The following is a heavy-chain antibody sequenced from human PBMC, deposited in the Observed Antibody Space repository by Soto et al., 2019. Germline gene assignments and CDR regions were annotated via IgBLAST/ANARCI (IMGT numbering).Heavy chain of an antibody. Sequence: GGSLRLSCAASGFTFSRFSMHWVRQAPGKGLEYVSAISVNGGSTYYANSVKGRFTISRDNSENTLYLHMGGLRAEDMAVYYCARVAVAGTVAFDIWGQGTMVTVSS. CDR2: ISVNGGST. J-gene: IGHJ3*02. CDR1: GFTFSRFS. CDR3: ARVAVAGTVAFDI. V-gene: IGHV3-64*01. D-gene: IGHD6-19*01.